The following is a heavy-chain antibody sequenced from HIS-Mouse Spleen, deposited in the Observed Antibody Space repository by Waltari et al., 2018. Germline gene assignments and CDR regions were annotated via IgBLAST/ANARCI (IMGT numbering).Heavy chain of an antibody. D-gene: IGHD6-13*01. V-gene: IGHV4-39*07. J-gene: IGHJ2*01. Sequence: QLQLQESGPGLVKPSETLSLTCTVSGGSISSSSYYWGWIRQPPGKGLEWIGSIYYRGSTYYQPSLKCRVTISVDTSKNQFSLKLSSVTAADTAVYYCAREIPYSSSWYDWYFDLWGRGTLVTVSS. CDR1: GGSISSSSYY. CDR2: IYYRGST. CDR3: AREIPYSSSWYDWYFDL.